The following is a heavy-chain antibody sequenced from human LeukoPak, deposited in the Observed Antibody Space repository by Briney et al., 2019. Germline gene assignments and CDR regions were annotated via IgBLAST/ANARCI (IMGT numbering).Heavy chain of an antibody. V-gene: IGHV3-11*04. D-gene: IGHD6-13*01. J-gene: IGHJ4*02. CDR3: ARVQYSSSHFNFDY. Sequence: GGSLRLSCAASGFTFSDYYMTWIRQAPGKGLEWVSFISTSGTAIYYADSVKGRFTISRDNAKNSLYLQMNSLRAEDTAVYYCARVQYSSSHFNFDYWGQGTLVTVSS. CDR2: ISTSGTAI. CDR1: GFTFSDYY.